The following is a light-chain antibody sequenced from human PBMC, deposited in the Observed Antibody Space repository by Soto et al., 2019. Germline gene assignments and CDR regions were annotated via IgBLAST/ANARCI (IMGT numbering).Light chain of an antibody. V-gene: IGKV3D-20*01. CDR2: DAS. CDR1: QSVSSNY. Sequence: EIVLTQSPATLSWSPGERAALYCRASQSVSSNYLAWYQQKPGLAPRLLIYDASRRATGIPDRFSGSGSGADFILSISRLEPEDFAVYYCQQYGSSPWTFGQGTKVEFK. CDR3: QQYGSSPWT. J-gene: IGKJ1*01.